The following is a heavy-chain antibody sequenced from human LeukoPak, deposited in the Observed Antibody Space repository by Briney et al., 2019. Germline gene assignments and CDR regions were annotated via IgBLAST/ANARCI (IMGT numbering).Heavy chain of an antibody. CDR3: ARGGGYSYGSFDY. D-gene: IGHD5-18*01. CDR1: GFTFCSYE. CDR2: ISSSGSTI. V-gene: IGHV3-48*03. Sequence: PGRTLRLSCAASGFTFCSYEMNWVREAPGQGLEWVSYISSSGSTIYYADSVKGRFTISRDNAKNTLYLQMNSLRAEATAVYYCARGGGYSYGSFDYWGQGTLVTVSS. J-gene: IGHJ4*02.